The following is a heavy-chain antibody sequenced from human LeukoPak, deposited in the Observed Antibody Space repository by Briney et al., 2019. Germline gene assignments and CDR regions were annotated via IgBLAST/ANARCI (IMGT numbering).Heavy chain of an antibody. CDR2: IFYSGTT. Sequence: SSETLSLTCTVSGGSIENGYFYWGWIRQPPGKGLEWIGSIFYSGTTYYNPSLESRVTISVDTSKNQFSLKLSSVTAADTAVYYCARDERSGSYYNYYYMDVWGKGTTVTVSS. D-gene: IGHD1-26*01. J-gene: IGHJ6*03. CDR1: GGSIENGYFY. V-gene: IGHV4-39*07. CDR3: ARDERSGSYYNYYYMDV.